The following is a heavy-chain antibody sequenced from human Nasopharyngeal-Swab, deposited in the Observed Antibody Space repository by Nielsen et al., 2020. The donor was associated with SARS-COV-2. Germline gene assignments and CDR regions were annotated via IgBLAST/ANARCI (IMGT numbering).Heavy chain of an antibody. V-gene: IGHV1-18*04. Sequence: ALVKVSCKASDYTFTSYGISWVRQAPGQGLEWMGWISGYNGNTNYAQKFQGRVTMTRNTSISTAYMELSSLRSEDTAVYYCARGRNDILTGYYKGYYYYGMDVWGQGTTVTVSS. J-gene: IGHJ6*02. CDR2: ISGYNGNT. CDR3: ARGRNDILTGYYKGYYYYGMDV. CDR1: DYTFTSYG. D-gene: IGHD3-9*01.